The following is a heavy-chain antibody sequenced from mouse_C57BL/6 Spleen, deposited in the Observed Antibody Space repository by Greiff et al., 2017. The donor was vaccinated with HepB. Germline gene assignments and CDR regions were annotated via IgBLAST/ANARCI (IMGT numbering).Heavy chain of an antibody. CDR1: GYTFTSYT. CDR3: ARWGLRPEYYFDY. CDR2: IDPSSGYT. Sequence: QVQLQQSGAELARPGASVKMSCKASGYTFTSYTMHWVKQRPGQGLEWIGYIDPSSGYTKYNQKFKDKATLTADKSSSTAYMQLSSLTSEDSAVYYCARWGLRPEYYFDYWGQGTTLTVSS. J-gene: IGHJ2*01. D-gene: IGHD2-4*01. V-gene: IGHV1-4*01.